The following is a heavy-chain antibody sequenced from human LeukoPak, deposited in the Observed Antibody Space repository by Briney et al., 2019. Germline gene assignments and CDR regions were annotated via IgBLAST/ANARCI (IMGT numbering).Heavy chain of an antibody. D-gene: IGHD6-13*01. CDR1: GGSISGYY. Sequence: SETLSLTCTVSGGSISGYYWSWIRQPPGKGLEWIGEINHSGSTNYNPSLRSRVTMSVDTSKNQFSLNLSSVTAADTAVYYCARDVVAAAGSWDYWGQGTLVTVSS. V-gene: IGHV4-34*01. J-gene: IGHJ4*02. CDR3: ARDVVAAAGSWDY. CDR2: INHSGST.